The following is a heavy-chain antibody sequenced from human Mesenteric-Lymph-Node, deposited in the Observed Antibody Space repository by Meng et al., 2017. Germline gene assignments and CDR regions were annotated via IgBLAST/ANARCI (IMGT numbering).Heavy chain of an antibody. CDR1: GFSFSDQS. CDR3: VNRAWLES. V-gene: IGHV3-23*04. J-gene: IGHJ5*01. D-gene: IGHD3-10*01. Sequence: VWLVGSGGAWVQPGGSLSLSCAASGFSFSDQSMSWVRQAPGKGLEWVSVILDRDGSTHYADSVKGRFTISRDNSKNTLYLQMSSLRVDDTAVYYCVNRAWLESWGQGTLVTVSS. CDR2: ILDRDGST.